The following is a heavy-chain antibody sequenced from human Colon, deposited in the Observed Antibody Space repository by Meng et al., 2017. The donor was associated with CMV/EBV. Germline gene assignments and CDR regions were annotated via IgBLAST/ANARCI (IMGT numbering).Heavy chain of an antibody. V-gene: IGHV1-8*01. Sequence: KFSCKASGSPFISYDINWVRQATGQGLEWMGWMNPNRGNTGYAQKFQGRVTMTRNTSISTVYMELSSLRSEDTAVYYCARGTRWFDPWGQGTLVTVSS. CDR2: MNPNRGNT. CDR1: GSPFISYD. J-gene: IGHJ5*02. CDR3: ARGTRWFDP.